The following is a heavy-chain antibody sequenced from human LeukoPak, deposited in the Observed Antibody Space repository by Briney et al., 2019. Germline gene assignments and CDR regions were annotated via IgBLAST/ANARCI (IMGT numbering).Heavy chain of an antibody. D-gene: IGHD3-22*01. Sequence: GGSLRLSCAASGFTFSSYGMSWVRQAPGKGLEWVSAISGSGGSTYYADSVKGRFTISRDNSKNTLYLQMNSLGAEDTAVYYCAKHYRGHYYDSSAILYYFDYWGQGTLVTVSS. CDR2: ISGSGGST. CDR1: GFTFSSYG. CDR3: AKHYRGHYYDSSAILYYFDY. V-gene: IGHV3-23*01. J-gene: IGHJ4*02.